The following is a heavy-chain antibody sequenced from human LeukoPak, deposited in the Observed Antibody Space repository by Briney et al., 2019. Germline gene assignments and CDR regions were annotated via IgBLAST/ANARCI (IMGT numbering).Heavy chain of an antibody. V-gene: IGHV4-34*01. CDR3: ARVGGGQQLVASPLYYFDY. J-gene: IGHJ4*02. D-gene: IGHD6-13*01. CDR2: INHRGST. CDR1: GGSFSGYY. Sequence: SETLSLTCAVYGGSFSGYYWSWIRQPPGNGLEWIGEINHRGSTNYNPSLKSRVTISVDTSKNQFSLKLSSVTAADTAVYYCARVGGGQQLVASPLYYFDYWGQGTLVTVSS.